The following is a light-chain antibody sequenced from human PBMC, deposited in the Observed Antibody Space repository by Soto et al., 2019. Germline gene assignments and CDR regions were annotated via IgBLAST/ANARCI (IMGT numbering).Light chain of an antibody. J-gene: IGKJ1*01. CDR1: LSVSSN. V-gene: IGKV3-15*01. CDR3: QQYNNFWT. Sequence: EVVMTQSPATLSVSPGERATLSCRASLSVSSNLAWYQQKPGQAPRLLIYGASTRATGIPARFSGSGSGTEFTLTISSLQSEDFAVYHCQQYNNFWTFGQGTKVEIK. CDR2: GAS.